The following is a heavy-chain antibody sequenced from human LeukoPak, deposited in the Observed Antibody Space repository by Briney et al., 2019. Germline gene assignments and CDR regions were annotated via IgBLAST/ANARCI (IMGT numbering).Heavy chain of an antibody. D-gene: IGHD5-24*01. J-gene: IGHJ5*02. Sequence: SETLSLTCTVSGGSISSHYWSWIRQPPGKGLEWIGYIYYSGSTNYNPSLKSRVTMPVDTSKNQFSLKLSSVSAADTAVYYCARLRDWFDPWGQGTLVTVSS. CDR1: GGSISSHY. V-gene: IGHV4-59*11. CDR3: ARLRDWFDP. CDR2: IYYSGST.